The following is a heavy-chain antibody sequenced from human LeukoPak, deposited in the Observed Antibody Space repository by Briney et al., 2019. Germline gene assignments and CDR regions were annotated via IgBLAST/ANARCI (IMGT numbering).Heavy chain of an antibody. D-gene: IGHD4-17*01. CDR3: AKDLPTTVTLDY. CDR2: ISYDGSNK. CDR1: GFTFSSYG. V-gene: IGHV3-30*18. Sequence: SLRLSCAASGFTFSSYGMHWVRQAXGKGLEWVAVISYDGSNKYYADSVKGRFTISRDNSKNTLYLQMNSLRAEDTAVYYCAKDLPTTVTLDYWGQGTLVTVSS. J-gene: IGHJ4*02.